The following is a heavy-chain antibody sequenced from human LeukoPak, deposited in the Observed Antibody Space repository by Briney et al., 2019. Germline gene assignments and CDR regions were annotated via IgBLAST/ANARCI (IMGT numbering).Heavy chain of an antibody. CDR3: AKDLARIVVVISPSGAFDI. D-gene: IGHD3-22*01. J-gene: IGHJ3*02. CDR1: GFTFSSYA. V-gene: IGHV3-23*01. Sequence: PGGSLRLSCAASGFTFSSYAMSWVRQAPGKGLEWVSAISGSGGSTYYADSVKGRFTISRDNSKNTLYLQMNSLRAEDTAVYYCAKDLARIVVVISPSGAFDIWGQGTMVTVSS. CDR2: ISGSGGST.